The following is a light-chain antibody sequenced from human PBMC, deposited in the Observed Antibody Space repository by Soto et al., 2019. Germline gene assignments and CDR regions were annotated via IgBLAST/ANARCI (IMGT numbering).Light chain of an antibody. V-gene: IGKV3-15*01. J-gene: IGKJ1*01. CDR1: QSVSSN. Sequence: EIVMTQSPATLSVSPGERATLSCRASQSVSSNLAWYQQKPGQAPRLLIYGASTRATCIPARFSGSGSGTQFILRISRLQAEDFAVYYCQQYNIWPAGTFGHRTKAEIK. CDR2: GAS. CDR3: QQYNIWPAGT.